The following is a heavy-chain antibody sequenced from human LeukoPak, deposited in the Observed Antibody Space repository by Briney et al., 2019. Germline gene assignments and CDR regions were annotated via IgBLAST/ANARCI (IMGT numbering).Heavy chain of an antibody. V-gene: IGHV1-2*02. CDR2: INPNSGRT. Sequence: ASVKVSCKASGYTFTGYYMHWVRQAPGQGLEWMGWINPNSGRTNYAQKFQGRVTMTRDTSISTAYMELSRLRSDDTAVYYCAREVRYYYGSGSQSWGDSDYWGQGTLVTVSS. CDR3: AREVRYYYGSGSQSWGDSDY. J-gene: IGHJ4*02. D-gene: IGHD3-10*01. CDR1: GYTFTGYY.